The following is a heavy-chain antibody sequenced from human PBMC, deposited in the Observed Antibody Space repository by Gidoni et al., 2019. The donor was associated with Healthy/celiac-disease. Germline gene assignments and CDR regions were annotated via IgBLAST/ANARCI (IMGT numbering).Heavy chain of an antibody. J-gene: IGHJ6*03. CDR1: GFTFSSYS. D-gene: IGHD2-15*01. Sequence: EVQLVESGGGLVKPGGSLRLSCAASGFTFSSYSMNWVRPAPGKGLEWVSSISSSSSYIYYADSVKGRFTISRDNAKNSLYLQRNSLRAEDTAVYYCARDLDSDNPDIVGREYYYYYYYMDVWGKGTTVTVSS. CDR3: ARDLDSDNPDIVGREYYYYYYYMDV. V-gene: IGHV3-21*01. CDR2: ISSSSSYI.